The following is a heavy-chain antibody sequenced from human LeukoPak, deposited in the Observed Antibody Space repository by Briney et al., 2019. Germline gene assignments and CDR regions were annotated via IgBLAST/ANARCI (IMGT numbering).Heavy chain of an antibody. V-gene: IGHV3-23*01. CDR1: GFTFSSIA. J-gene: IGHJ4*02. D-gene: IGHD1-26*01. Sequence: PGASLRLSCAASGFTFSSIAMSWVRQAPDKGLEWVSTISGSGGGTYYADSVKGRFTISRDDSKNTLYLQMNSLRADDTAVYYCAKDLGRYRNNFFDYWGQGNLVTVSS. CDR3: AKDLGRYRNNFFDY. CDR2: ISGSGGGT.